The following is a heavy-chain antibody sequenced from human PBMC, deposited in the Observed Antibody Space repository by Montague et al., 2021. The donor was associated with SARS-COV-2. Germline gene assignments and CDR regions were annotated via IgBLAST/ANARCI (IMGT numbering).Heavy chain of an antibody. CDR2: ISYDGSNK. Sequence: SLRLSCAASGFTFSSYAMHWVRQAPGKGLEWVAVISYDGSNKYYADSVKGRFTISRDNSKNTLYLQMNSLRAEGTAVYYCARELILQYGMDVWGQGTTVTVSS. V-gene: IGHV3-30*04. J-gene: IGHJ6*02. CDR3: ARELILQYGMDV. CDR1: GFTFSSYA. D-gene: IGHD3-3*02.